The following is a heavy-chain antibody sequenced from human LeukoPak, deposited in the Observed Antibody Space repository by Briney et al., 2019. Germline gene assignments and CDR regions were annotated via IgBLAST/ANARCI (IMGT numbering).Heavy chain of an antibody. J-gene: IGHJ4*02. D-gene: IGHD3-10*01. Sequence: ASVKVSCKASGYTFTSYDINWVRQATGQGLEWMGWMNPNSGNTGYAQKFQGRVTMTRDTSISTAYMELGRLRSDDTAVYYCARDRSIWFGELLGWGQGTLVTVSS. CDR1: GYTFTSYD. CDR2: MNPNSGNT. V-gene: IGHV1-8*01. CDR3: ARDRSIWFGELLG.